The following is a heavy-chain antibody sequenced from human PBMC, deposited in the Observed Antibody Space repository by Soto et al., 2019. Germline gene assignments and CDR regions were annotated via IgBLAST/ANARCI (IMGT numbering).Heavy chain of an antibody. V-gene: IGHV1-46*01. CDR1: GYTFTSYY. D-gene: IGHD3-22*01. CDR2: INPSGGST. CDR3: AREISGFRFDP. Sequence: ASVKVSCKASGYTFTSYYMHWVRQAPGVGLEWMGIINPSGGSTTYAQKFQGRVTMTRDTSTGTVYMELSSLRSEDTAVYYCAREISGFRFDPWGQGTLVTVSS. J-gene: IGHJ5*02.